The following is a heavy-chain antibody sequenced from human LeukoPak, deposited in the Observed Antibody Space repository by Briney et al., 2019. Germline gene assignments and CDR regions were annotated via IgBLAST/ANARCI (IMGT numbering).Heavy chain of an antibody. Sequence: PSETLSLTCTVSGGSVSSGSYYWSWIRQPPGKGLEWIGYIYYSGSTNYNPSLKSRVTISVDTSKNQFSLKLSSVTAADTAVYYCARDWDYYDSSGFPGGWFDPWGQGTLVTVSS. CDR2: IYYSGST. CDR3: ARDWDYYDSSGFPGGWFDP. J-gene: IGHJ5*02. D-gene: IGHD3-22*01. V-gene: IGHV4-61*01. CDR1: GGSVSSGSYY.